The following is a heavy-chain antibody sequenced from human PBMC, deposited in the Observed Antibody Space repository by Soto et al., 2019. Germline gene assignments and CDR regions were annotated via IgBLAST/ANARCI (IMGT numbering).Heavy chain of an antibody. D-gene: IGHD3-9*01. V-gene: IGHV3-23*01. CDR3: AKDAKSLDWLPTSYYFDF. CDR2: ISRSGNST. CDR1: GLSFSSYA. J-gene: IGHJ4*02. Sequence: EVQVLESGGGLAQPGRSLRLSCAVSGLSFSSYAMTWVRQSPGKGLEWVSSISRSGNSTYSADSLRGRFTISRDNSKNTLYLQMNSLRAEDTAVYYCAKDAKSLDWLPTSYYFDFWGQGTLVTVSS.